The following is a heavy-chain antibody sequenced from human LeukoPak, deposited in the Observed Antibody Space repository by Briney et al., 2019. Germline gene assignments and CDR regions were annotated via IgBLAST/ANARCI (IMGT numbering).Heavy chain of an antibody. CDR3: ARDDVDYYYGMDV. CDR2: INSDGSST. Sequence: GGSLRLSCAASGFTFSSYWMHWVRQAPGKGLGWVSRINSDGSSTSYADSVKGRFTISRDNAKNTLYLQMNSLRAEDTAVYYCARDDVDYYYGMDVWGQGTTVTVSS. J-gene: IGHJ6*02. V-gene: IGHV3-74*01. D-gene: IGHD3-10*02. CDR1: GFTFSSYW.